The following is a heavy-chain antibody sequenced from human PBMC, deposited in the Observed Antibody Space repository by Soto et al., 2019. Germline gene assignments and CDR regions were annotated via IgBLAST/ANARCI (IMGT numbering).Heavy chain of an antibody. CDR2: IFYSGST. CDR1: GAAMRSYY. CDR3: ARDLRCCGLDV. J-gene: IGHJ6*02. D-gene: IGHD3-9*01. Sequence: SETLSLTCNVSGAAMRSYYWTWMRLSPGKGLEWIGYIFYSGSTNLNPSLRSRLSISIDTSQNKFSRMLNSVTAADTAVYYFARDLRCCGLDVWGQGTTVTVSS. V-gene: IGHV4-59*01.